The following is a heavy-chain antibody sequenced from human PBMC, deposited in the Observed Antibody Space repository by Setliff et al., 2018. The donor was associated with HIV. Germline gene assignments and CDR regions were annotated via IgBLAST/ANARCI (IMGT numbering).Heavy chain of an antibody. CDR1: GGSISSGSYY. D-gene: IGHD3-3*01. Sequence: SETLSLTCTVSGGSISSGSYYWSWIRQPAGKGLEWIGHIYTSGSTNYNPSLKSRVTISVDTSKNQFSLKLSSVTAADTAVYYCASRYNFWNGYSRGYFDYWGQGTLVPSPQ. J-gene: IGHJ4*02. V-gene: IGHV4-61*09. CDR2: IYTSGST. CDR3: ASRYNFWNGYSRGYFDY.